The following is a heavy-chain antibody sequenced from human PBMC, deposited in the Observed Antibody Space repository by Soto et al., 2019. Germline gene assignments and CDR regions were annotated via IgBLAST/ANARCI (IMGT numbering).Heavy chain of an antibody. Sequence: GGSLRLSCAASGFSFSNYGMHWVRQAPGKGLEWVAVISYDGSSKYHADSVKGRFTISRDNSKDTLHLQMNSLRAEDTAVYYCSKDRRGGRAVLDSWGQGTPVTVSS. CDR3: SKDRRGGRAVLDS. D-gene: IGHD2-8*01. CDR2: ISYDGSSK. V-gene: IGHV3-30*18. J-gene: IGHJ4*02. CDR1: GFSFSNYG.